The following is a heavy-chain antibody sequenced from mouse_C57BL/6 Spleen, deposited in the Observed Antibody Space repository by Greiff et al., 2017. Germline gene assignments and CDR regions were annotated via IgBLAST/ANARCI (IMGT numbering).Heavy chain of an antibody. CDR3: ASIYYYGSSYGYFDY. J-gene: IGHJ2*01. CDR2: IDPANGNT. CDR1: GFNIKNTY. D-gene: IGHD1-1*01. Sequence: VQLKESVAELVRPGASVKLSCTASGFNIKNTYMHWVKQRPEQGLEWIGRIDPANGNTKYAPKFQGKATITADTSSNTSYLQLSSLTSEDTAIYYFASIYYYGSSYGYFDYWGQGTTLTVSS. V-gene: IGHV14-3*01.